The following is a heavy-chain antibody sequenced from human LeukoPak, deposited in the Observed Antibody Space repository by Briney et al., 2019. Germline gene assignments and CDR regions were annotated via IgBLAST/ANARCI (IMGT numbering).Heavy chain of an antibody. Sequence: GESLRLSCAASAFTFSTYAMNWVRQAPGKGLEWVASISSGGGTTYYADSVKGRFTISRDNSKTTLYLQMNSLRPEDTAMYYCANAVCTTSSCSGFYGMDVWGQGTTVAVSS. V-gene: IGHV3-23*01. D-gene: IGHD2-2*01. CDR2: ISSGGGTT. CDR1: AFTFSTYA. J-gene: IGHJ6*02. CDR3: ANAVCTTSSCSGFYGMDV.